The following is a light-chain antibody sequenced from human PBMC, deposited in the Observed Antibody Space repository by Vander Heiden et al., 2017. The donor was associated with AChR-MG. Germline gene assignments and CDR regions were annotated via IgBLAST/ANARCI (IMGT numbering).Light chain of an antibody. Sequence: DIVMTQSPDSLAVSLGERATINCKSGQSVLNRSNNKNSLAWYQQKPRQPPKLLIYWASTRDSGVPDRFSGSGSGTDFTLTINSLQAEDVAVDYCQQYCSTPTTFGGGTKLEIK. CDR1: QSVLNRSNNKNS. J-gene: IGKJ4*01. CDR3: QQYCSTPTT. V-gene: IGKV4-1*01. CDR2: WAS.